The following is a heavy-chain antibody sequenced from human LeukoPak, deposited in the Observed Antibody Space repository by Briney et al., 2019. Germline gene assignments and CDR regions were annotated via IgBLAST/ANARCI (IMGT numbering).Heavy chain of an antibody. CDR1: GGSINNYY. CDR2: IYTRGST. V-gene: IGHV4-4*07. D-gene: IGHD2-15*01. Sequence: SETLSLTCTVPGGSINNYYWSWIRQPAGKGLEWIGRIYTRGSTNYNPSLKSQVTMSVDTSKNQFSLKLSSVTAADTAVYYCARGRYCSADICSGGDAFDIWGQGTMVSVSS. CDR3: ARGRYCSADICSGGDAFDI. J-gene: IGHJ3*02.